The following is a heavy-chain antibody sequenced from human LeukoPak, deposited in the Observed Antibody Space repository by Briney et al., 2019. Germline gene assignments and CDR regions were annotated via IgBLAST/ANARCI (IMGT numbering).Heavy chain of an antibody. CDR3: AREQRVVGDTKIGDY. CDR1: GFTFSSYS. CDR2: ISSSSSYI. D-gene: IGHD1-26*01. Sequence: PGWSLRLSCAASGFTFSSYSMNWVRQAPGKGLEWVSSISSSSSYIYYADSVKGRFTIPRDNAKNSLYLQMNSLRAEDTAVYYCAREQRVVGDTKIGDYWGQGTLVFVSS. J-gene: IGHJ4*02. V-gene: IGHV3-21*01.